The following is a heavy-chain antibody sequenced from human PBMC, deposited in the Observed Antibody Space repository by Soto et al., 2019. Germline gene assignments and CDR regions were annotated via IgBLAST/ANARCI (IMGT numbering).Heavy chain of an antibody. CDR1: VFTFSSYA. J-gene: IGHJ5*02. D-gene: IGHD3-3*01. CDR3: AKDLGVVINLGWFDP. Sequence: PWWSLRLSCSASVFTFSSYAMSWGRQAPGKGLEWVSAISGSGGSTYYADSVKGRFTISRDNSKNTLYLQMNSLRAEDTAVYYCAKDLGVVINLGWFDPWGQGTLVTVSS. V-gene: IGHV3-23*01. CDR2: ISGSGGST.